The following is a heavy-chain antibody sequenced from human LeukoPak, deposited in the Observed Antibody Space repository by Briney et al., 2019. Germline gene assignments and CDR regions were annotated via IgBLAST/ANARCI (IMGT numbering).Heavy chain of an antibody. J-gene: IGHJ3*02. CDR2: ISWNSGSI. V-gene: IGHV3-9*01. CDR3: AKDTSGYDNFDAFDI. CDR1: GFTFDDYA. Sequence: PGRFLRLSCAASGFTFDDYAMHWVRQAPGKGLEWVSGISWNSGSIGYADSVKGRFTISRDNAKNSLYLQMNSLRAEDTALYYCAKDTSGYDNFDAFDIWGQGTMVTVSS. D-gene: IGHD5-12*01.